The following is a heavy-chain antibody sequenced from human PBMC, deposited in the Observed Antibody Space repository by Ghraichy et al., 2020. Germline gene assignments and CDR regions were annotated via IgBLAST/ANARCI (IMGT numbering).Heavy chain of an antibody. CDR3: ARGVITGVDYFDY. Sequence: GGSLRLSCAVSGFSFSNYWMTWVRQAPGKGLEWVANIKEDGSEKYYVDSVKGRFTISRDNARNSLYLQMNSLRAEDMAVYYCARGVITGVDYFDYWGQGSLVTVSS. J-gene: IGHJ4*02. CDR2: IKEDGSEK. V-gene: IGHV3-7*01. D-gene: IGHD7-27*01. CDR1: GFSFSNYW.